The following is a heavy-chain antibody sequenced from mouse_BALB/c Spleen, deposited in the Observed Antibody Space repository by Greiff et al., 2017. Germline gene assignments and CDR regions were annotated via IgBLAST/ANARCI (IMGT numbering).Heavy chain of an antibody. V-gene: IGHV1-80*01. CDR3: ARGILYYFDY. CDR2: IYPGDGDT. CDR1: GYAFSSYW. J-gene: IGHJ2*01. Sequence: QVQLKESGAELVRPGSSVKISCKASGYAFSSYWMNWVKQRPGQGLEWIGQIYPGDGDTNYNGKFKGKATLTADKSSSTAYMQLSSLTSEDSAVYFCARGILYYFDYWGQGTTLTVSS.